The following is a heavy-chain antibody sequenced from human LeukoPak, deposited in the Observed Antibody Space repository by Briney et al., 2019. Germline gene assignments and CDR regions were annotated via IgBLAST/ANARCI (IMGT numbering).Heavy chain of an antibody. CDR2: IWYDGSNK. CDR3: ARSRWLKRHFDY. Sequence: GGSLRLSCAASGFTFSSYGMHWVRQAPGKGLEWVAVIWYDGSNKYYADSVKGRFTISRDNSKNTLYLQMNSLRAEDTAVYYCARSRWLKRHFDYWGQGSLVTVSS. CDR1: GFTFSSYG. J-gene: IGHJ4*02. V-gene: IGHV3-33*08. D-gene: IGHD5-24*01.